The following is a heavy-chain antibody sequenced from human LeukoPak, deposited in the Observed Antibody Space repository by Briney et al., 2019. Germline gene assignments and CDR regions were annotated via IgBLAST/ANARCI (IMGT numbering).Heavy chain of an antibody. J-gene: IGHJ6*02. CDR3: ARGGGTPHYDILTGYVRINYYGMDV. V-gene: IGHV4-31*03. Sequence: PQTLSLTCTVSGGSISSGGYYWSWIRQVPGQGLEWIGYIYNSGNTFYNPSLKSRITISVDTSKNQFSLELTSVTAADTAVYSCARGGGTPHYDILTGYVRINYYGMDVWGQGTTVTVSS. CDR1: GGSISSGGYY. CDR2: IYNSGNT. D-gene: IGHD3-9*01.